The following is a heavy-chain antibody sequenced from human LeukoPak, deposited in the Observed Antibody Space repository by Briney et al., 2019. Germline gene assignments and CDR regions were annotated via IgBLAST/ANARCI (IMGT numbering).Heavy chain of an antibody. CDR3: AKSISSGSGAYYRGTFDY. CDR1: GFTFTSYA. J-gene: IGHJ4*02. V-gene: IGHV3-23*01. Sequence: AGGTLRLSCAASGFTFTSYAISWVRQAPGKGLEWVSAISGSGGDAYYADSVKGRFTSSRDNSKNTLYLQMNSLRAEDTAVYYCAKSISSGSGAYYRGTFDYWGMGTLVTVSS. D-gene: IGHD3-22*01. CDR2: ISGSGGDA.